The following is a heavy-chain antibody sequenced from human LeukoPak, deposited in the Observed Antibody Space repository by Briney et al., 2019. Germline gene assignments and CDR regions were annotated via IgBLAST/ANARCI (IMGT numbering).Heavy chain of an antibody. D-gene: IGHD1-14*01. J-gene: IGHJ4*02. Sequence: PGRSLRLSCAASGFTFSSYGMHWVRQAPGKGLEWVAVISYDGSNKYYADSVKGRFTISRDNSKNTLYLQMNSLRAEDTAVYYCGRDHTTAYFDNWGQGPLVTVSS. CDR3: GRDHTTAYFDN. CDR2: ISYDGSNK. CDR1: GFTFSSYG. V-gene: IGHV3-30*03.